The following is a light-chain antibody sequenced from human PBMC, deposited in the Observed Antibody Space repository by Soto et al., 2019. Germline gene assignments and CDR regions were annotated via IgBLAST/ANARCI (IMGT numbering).Light chain of an antibody. J-gene: IGKJ1*01. V-gene: IGKV1-8*01. CDR2: AAS. CDR1: QGISSY. CDR3: LQYYSYPLT. Sequence: AIGMTQNPSSFSASTGDRVTITCRASQGISSYLAWYQQKPGKAPKLLIYAASTLQSGVPSRFSGSGSGTDFTLTISCLQSEDFATYYCLQYYSYPLTFGQGTKVDIK.